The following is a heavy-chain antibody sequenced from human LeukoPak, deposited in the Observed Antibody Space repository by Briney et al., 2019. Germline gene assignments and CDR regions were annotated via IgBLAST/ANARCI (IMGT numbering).Heavy chain of an antibody. V-gene: IGHV1-46*01. CDR1: GYTFTSYY. CDR2: INPNGGST. CDR3: VRGASSIAALNPFWYFDM. J-gene: IGHJ2*01. Sequence: ASVTLTFKASGYTFTSYYIHCVRLGPGQGLEWMGIINPNGGSTSYAQKFQGRDTMTRDTSSNTVYMELSSLRSEDTAVFYCVRGASSIAALNPFWYFDMWGQGTMVTVSS. D-gene: IGHD6-6*01.